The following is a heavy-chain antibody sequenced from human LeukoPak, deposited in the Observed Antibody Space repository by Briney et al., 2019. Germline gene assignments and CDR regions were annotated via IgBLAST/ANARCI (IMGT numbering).Heavy chain of an antibody. CDR1: GYTFTSYG. CDR3: ARGPIAAAGDY. J-gene: IGHJ4*02. V-gene: IGHV1-18*01. CDR2: INANNGNT. Sequence: GASVKVSCKASGYTFTSYGITWVRQVPGQGLEWVGWINANNGNTNYAQDLQGRVTMTRDTSTSTAYMEVRSLRSDDTAVYYCARGPIAAAGDYWGQGNLVTVSS. D-gene: IGHD6-13*01.